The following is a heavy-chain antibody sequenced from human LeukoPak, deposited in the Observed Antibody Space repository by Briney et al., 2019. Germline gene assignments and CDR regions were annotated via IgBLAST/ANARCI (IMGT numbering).Heavy chain of an antibody. D-gene: IGHD6-13*01. CDR2: IYYSGST. CDR3: ARVNAGTDLYYYYYGMDV. Sequence: SETLSLTCTVSGGSVSSSSSYWGWIRQPPGKGLEWIGYIYYSGSTNYNPTLKSRVTISVDTSKNQFSLKLSSVTAADTAVYYCARVNAGTDLYYYYYGMDVWGQGTTVTVSS. J-gene: IGHJ6*02. V-gene: IGHV4-61*01. CDR1: GGSVSSSSSY.